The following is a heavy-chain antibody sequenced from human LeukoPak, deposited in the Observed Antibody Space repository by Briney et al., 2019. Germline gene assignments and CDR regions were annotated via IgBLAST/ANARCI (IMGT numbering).Heavy chain of an antibody. CDR3: AAGSPTPLDY. V-gene: IGHV4-34*01. J-gene: IGHJ4*02. CDR1: GGSFSGYY. CDR2: INHSGST. Sequence: SETLSLPCAVYGGSFSGYYWSWIRQPPGKGLEWIGEINHSGSTNYNPSLKSRVTISVDTSKNQFSLKLSSVTAADTAVYYCAAGSPTPLDYWGQGTLVTVSS. D-gene: IGHD3-10*01.